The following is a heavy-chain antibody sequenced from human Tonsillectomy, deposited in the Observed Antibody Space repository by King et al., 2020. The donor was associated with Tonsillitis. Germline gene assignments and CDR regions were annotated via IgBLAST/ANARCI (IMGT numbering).Heavy chain of an antibody. CDR2: IDPSDSYT. CDR1: GYRFTSYW. D-gene: IGHD3-22*01. CDR3: ARTYYYASSGYYLYFFDY. V-gene: IGHV5-10-1*03. Sequence: VQLVESGAEVKKPGESLRISCKGSGYRFTSYWISWVRQMPGKGLEWMGRIDPSDSYTNYSPSFQGHVTISADKSISTAYLQWSSLKASEAAIYYCARTYYYASSGYYLYFFDYWGQGTLVTVSS. J-gene: IGHJ4*02.